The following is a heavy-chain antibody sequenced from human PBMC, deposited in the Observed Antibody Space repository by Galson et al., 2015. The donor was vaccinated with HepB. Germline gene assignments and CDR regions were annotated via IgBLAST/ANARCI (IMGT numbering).Heavy chain of an antibody. Sequence: SLRLSCAASGFTFSYYGMSWVRQAPGKGLEWVSGIYWDGGSTSYADSVKGRFTLSRDNAKNSLYLHMNSLRAEDTALYYCARGDPMTPYGLVVDYWGQGALVTASS. CDR2: IYWDGGST. CDR3: ARGDPMTPYGLVVDY. J-gene: IGHJ4*02. D-gene: IGHD2-15*01. V-gene: IGHV3-20*04. CDR1: GFTFSYYG.